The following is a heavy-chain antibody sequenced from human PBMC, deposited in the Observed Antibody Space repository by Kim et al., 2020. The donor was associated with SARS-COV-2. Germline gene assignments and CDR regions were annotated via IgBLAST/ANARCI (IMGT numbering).Heavy chain of an antibody. Sequence: GGSLRLSCAASGFTFSSYGMHWVRQAPGKGLEWVAVIWYDGSNKYYADSVKGRFTISRDNSKNTLYLQMNSLRAEDTAVYYCARDQSWGVSNYDRENWFDPWGQGTLVTVSS. CDR3: ARDQSWGVSNYDRENWFDP. CDR2: IWYDGSNK. V-gene: IGHV3-33*01. J-gene: IGHJ5*02. CDR1: GFTFSSYG. D-gene: IGHD4-4*01.